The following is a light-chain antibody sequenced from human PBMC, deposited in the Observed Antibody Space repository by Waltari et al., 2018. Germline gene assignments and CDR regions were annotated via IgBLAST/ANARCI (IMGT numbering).Light chain of an antibody. V-gene: IGLV2-8*01. J-gene: IGLJ2*01. Sequence: QAALTQPPSMSGSPGQSVTISCTGTSSDIGGYNRVSWYQQNPGKVPKLIIYEVSQRPSGCSDRFSGSKSGNTASLTISGLQAEDEADYYCSSNEGSKTYIFGGGTRLTVL. CDR1: SSDIGGYNR. CDR3: SSNEGSKTYI. CDR2: EVS.